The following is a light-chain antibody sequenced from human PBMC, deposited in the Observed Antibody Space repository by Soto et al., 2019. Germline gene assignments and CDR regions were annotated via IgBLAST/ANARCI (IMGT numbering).Light chain of an antibody. V-gene: IGLV2-8*01. CDR1: PSDVGGSNS. Sequence: QSVLTQPPSASGSPGQSVTISCTGTPSDVGGSNSVSWYQQHPGKAPNLMIYDVNKRPSGIPDRFSGSRSGTSATLGITGLQTWDEADYYCGTWDASLSAGVFGGGTKLTVL. CDR3: GTWDASLSAGV. J-gene: IGLJ2*01. CDR2: DVN.